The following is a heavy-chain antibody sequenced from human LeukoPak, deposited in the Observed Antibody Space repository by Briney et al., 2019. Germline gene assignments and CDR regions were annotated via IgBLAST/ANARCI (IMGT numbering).Heavy chain of an antibody. CDR2: INHSGSA. Sequence: KPSETLSLTCVVYGGSFSDYYWSWVRQPPGKGLEWIGEINHSGSAKYSPSLKSRVTMSIHTSNNQFSLKLSSVTAADTAVYYCARGEGTLAGRRWPYQYYYHIDAWGKGTTVTVSS. V-gene: IGHV4-34*01. D-gene: IGHD6-19*01. CDR3: ARGEGTLAGRRWPYQYYYHIDA. CDR1: GGSFSDYY. J-gene: IGHJ6*03.